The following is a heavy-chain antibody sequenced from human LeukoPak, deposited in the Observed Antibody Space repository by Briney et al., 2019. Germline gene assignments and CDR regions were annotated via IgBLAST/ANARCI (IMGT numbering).Heavy chain of an antibody. CDR1: GFTFSDYY. J-gene: IGHJ4*02. V-gene: IGHV3-11*01. Sequence: GGSLRLSCAASGFTFSDYYMSWIRQAPGKGLEWISYISGSGSTVYYADSVKGRFTISRDNAKNSLYLQMNSLRAEDTAVYYCARRSSWYGGLDYWGQGTLVTVSS. D-gene: IGHD6-13*01. CDR3: ARRSSWYGGLDY. CDR2: ISGSGSTV.